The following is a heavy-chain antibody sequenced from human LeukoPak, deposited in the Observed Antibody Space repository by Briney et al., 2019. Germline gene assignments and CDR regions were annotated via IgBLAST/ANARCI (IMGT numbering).Heavy chain of an antibody. D-gene: IGHD3-3*01. CDR2: ISAYNGNT. V-gene: IGHV1-18*01. CDR3: ARDRYYDFWSGYSLGGLYYYYGMDV. J-gene: IGHJ6*02. CDR1: GGTFSSYA. Sequence: GASVKVSCKASGGTFSSYAISWVRQAPGQGLEWMGWISAYNGNTNYAQKLQGRVTMPTDTSTSTAYMELRSLRSDDTAVYYCARDRYYDFWSGYSLGGLYYYYGMDVWGQGTTVTVS.